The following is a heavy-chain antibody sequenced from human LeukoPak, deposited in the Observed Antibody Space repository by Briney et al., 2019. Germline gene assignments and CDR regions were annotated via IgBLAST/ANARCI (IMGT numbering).Heavy chain of an antibody. J-gene: IGHJ4*02. CDR1: EFIFSDYA. Sequence: GGSLRLSCAASEFIFSDYAMGWVCQAPGKGLEWVSTIDKTTYPTFYADSVKGRFTISRDNSKNTLYLQMNSLRTEDTAVYFCAKFEGATIPGWFNDYWGQGILVTVSS. V-gene: IGHV3-23*05. CDR3: AKFEGATIPGWFNDY. D-gene: IGHD6-19*01. CDR2: IDKTTYPT.